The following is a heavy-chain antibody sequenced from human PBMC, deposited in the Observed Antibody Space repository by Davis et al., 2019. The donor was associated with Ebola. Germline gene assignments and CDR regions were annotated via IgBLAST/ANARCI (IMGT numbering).Heavy chain of an antibody. J-gene: IGHJ4*02. CDR2: IYTSGST. D-gene: IGHD3-9*01. CDR1: GGSISSYY. Sequence: PSETLSLTCTVSGGSISSYYWSWIRQPAGKGLEWIGHIYTSGSTNYNPSLKSRVTISIDTSKNEFSLRVSSVTAADTAVYYCAASPAGDWFLSHWGQGTLVTVSS. V-gene: IGHV4-4*07. CDR3: AASPAGDWFLSH.